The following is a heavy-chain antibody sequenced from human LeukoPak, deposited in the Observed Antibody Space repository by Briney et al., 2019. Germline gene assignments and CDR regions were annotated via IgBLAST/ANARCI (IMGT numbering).Heavy chain of an antibody. Sequence: PSETLSLTCTVSGGSISSYYWSWIRQPAGKGLEWIRRIYTSGSTNYNPSLKSRVTMSVDTSKNQFSLKLSSVTAADTAVYYCARGPIDYGDYGYNWFDPWGQGTLVTVSS. CDR1: GGSISSYY. V-gene: IGHV4-4*07. CDR2: IYTSGST. J-gene: IGHJ5*02. CDR3: ARGPIDYGDYGYNWFDP. D-gene: IGHD4-17*01.